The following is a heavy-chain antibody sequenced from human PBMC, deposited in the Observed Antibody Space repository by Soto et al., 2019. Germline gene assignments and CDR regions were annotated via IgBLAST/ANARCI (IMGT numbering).Heavy chain of an antibody. Sequence: QEQLVQSGAEVKKPGSSVKVSCKASGGLFSSYPISWLRQVPGQGLEWMGGIIPVFQTAYYTQRFQGRVTITADESTNPAYMELSSLRSEDTAIYYCARGGSGYTWFNEFWGQGTLVTVSS. CDR2: IIPVFQTA. J-gene: IGHJ4*02. CDR3: ARGGSGYTWFNEF. D-gene: IGHD3-22*01. CDR1: GGLFSSYP. V-gene: IGHV1-69*01.